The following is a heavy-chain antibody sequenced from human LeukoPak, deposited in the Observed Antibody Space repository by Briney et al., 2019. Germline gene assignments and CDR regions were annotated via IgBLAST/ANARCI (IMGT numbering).Heavy chain of an antibody. CDR2: IYTSGRT. Sequence: PSETLSLTCTVSGGSISSYYWSWIRQPAGKGLEWIGRIYTSGRTNYNPSLKSRVTMSVDTSKNQFSLKLSSVTAADTAVYYCARDRREFRSIVVVPAAIGAFDIWGQGTMVTVSS. J-gene: IGHJ3*02. V-gene: IGHV4-4*07. CDR3: ARDRREFRSIVVVPAAIGAFDI. D-gene: IGHD2-2*01. CDR1: GGSISSYY.